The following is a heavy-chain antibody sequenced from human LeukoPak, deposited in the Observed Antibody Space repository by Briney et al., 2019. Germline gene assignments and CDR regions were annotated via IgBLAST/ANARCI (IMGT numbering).Heavy chain of an antibody. V-gene: IGHV1-69*13. Sequence: GASVKVSCKASGGTFSSYAISWVRQAPGQGLEWIGGIIPIFGTANYAQKFQGRVTITADESTSTAYMELSSLRSEDTAVYYCARVVVVPAAIYYFDYRGQGTLVTVSS. D-gene: IGHD2-2*01. CDR3: ARVVVVPAAIYYFDY. CDR2: IIPIFGTA. J-gene: IGHJ4*02. CDR1: GGTFSSYA.